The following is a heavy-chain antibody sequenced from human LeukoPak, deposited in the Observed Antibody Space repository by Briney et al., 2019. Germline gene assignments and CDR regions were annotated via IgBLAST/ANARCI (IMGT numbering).Heavy chain of an antibody. CDR3: ARDRELRDIVVVPAATNWFDP. J-gene: IGHJ5*02. Sequence: GASVKVSCKASVYIFTSYGISWVRQAPGQGLEWMGWISAYNGNTNYAQKLQGRVTMTTDTSTSTAYMELRSPRSDDTAVYYCARDRELRDIVVVPAATNWFDPWGQGTLVTVSS. CDR1: VYIFTSYG. CDR2: ISAYNGNT. D-gene: IGHD2-2*01. V-gene: IGHV1-18*01.